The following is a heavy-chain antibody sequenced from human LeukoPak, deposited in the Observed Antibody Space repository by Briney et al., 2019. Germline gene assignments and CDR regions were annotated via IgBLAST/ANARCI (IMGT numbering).Heavy chain of an antibody. Sequence: ASVKVSCKASGYTFTSYGISWVRQAPGQGLEWMGWISAYNGNTNYAQKLQGRVTMTTDTSTSTAYMELRSLRSDDTAVYYCARDRRLMIFGVVTPYYYYMDVWGKGTTVTVSS. CDR1: GYTFTSYG. D-gene: IGHD3-3*01. CDR2: ISAYNGNT. V-gene: IGHV1-18*01. CDR3: ARDRRLMIFGVVTPYYYYMDV. J-gene: IGHJ6*03.